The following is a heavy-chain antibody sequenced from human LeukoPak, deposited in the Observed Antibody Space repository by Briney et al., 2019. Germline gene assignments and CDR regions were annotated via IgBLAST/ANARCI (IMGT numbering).Heavy chain of an antibody. CDR2: FDPEDGET. V-gene: IGHV1-24*01. CDR3: ATSVCSGGSCYFDY. CDR1: GYTLTELS. J-gene: IGHJ4*02. D-gene: IGHD2-15*01. Sequence: GASVTVSCKVSGYTLTELSMHWVRQAPGKGLEWMGGFDPEDGETIYAQKFQGRVTMTEDTSTDTAYMELSSLRSEDTAVYYCATSVCSGGSCYFDYWGQGTLVTVSS.